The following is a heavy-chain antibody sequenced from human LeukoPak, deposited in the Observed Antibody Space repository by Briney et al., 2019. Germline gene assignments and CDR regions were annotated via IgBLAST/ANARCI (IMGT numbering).Heavy chain of an antibody. Sequence: PSETLSLTCTVSGGSFSSHYWSWIRQPPGKGLEWIGYIYYSGSTNYNPSLKSRVTISVDTSKNQFSLKLSSVTAADTAVYYCARAVIQLSPKIYYYFRHLWRKRTTVSVPS. V-gene: IGHV4-59*11. CDR2: IYYSGST. D-gene: IGHD5-18*01. CDR3: ARAVIQLSPKIYYYFRHL. CDR1: GGSFSSHY. J-gene: IGHJ6*03.